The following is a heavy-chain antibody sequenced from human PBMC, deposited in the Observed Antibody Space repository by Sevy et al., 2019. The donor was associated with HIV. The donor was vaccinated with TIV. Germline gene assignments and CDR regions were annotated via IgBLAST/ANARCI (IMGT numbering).Heavy chain of an antibody. D-gene: IGHD3-16*01. CDR3: VREGLGGFSYSLDC. V-gene: IGHV3-7*01. Sequence: GGSLRLSCAASGFSFSTYWMTCVRQAPGKGLEWVATMNQDGTERDYVDSVKGRFTISRDNTKTSLFLQMNSLSAEDTGVYYCVREGLGGFSYSLDCWGQGTLVAVSS. CDR2: MNQDGTER. CDR1: GFSFSTYW. J-gene: IGHJ4*02.